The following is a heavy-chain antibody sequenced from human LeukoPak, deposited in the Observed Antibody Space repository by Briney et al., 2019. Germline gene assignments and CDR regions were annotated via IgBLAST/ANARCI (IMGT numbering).Heavy chain of an antibody. Sequence: GGSLRLSCAASGFTFSSYAMSWVRQAPGKGLEYVSAISSNGGSTYYADSVKGRFTISRDNSKNTLYLQMSSLRAEDTAVYYCVRPGIATSVGWYFDLWGRGTLVTVSS. J-gene: IGHJ2*01. CDR2: ISSNGGST. CDR3: VRPGIATSVGWYFDL. CDR1: GFTFSSYA. V-gene: IGHV3-64D*09. D-gene: IGHD6-13*01.